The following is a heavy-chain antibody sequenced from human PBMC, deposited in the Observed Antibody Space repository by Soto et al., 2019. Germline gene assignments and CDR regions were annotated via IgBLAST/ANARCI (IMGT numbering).Heavy chain of an antibody. J-gene: IGHJ3*02. D-gene: IGHD4-17*01. V-gene: IGHV4-59*01. CDR2: IYYSGSP. Sequence: SETLSLTCTVSGASISSYYWSWIRQPPGKGLEWIGNIYYSGSPNYNPSLKSRVTISIDTSKNQFSLKLTSVTAADTAVYFCATETTVDAFDIWGQGTMVTVSS. CDR1: GASISSYY. CDR3: ATETTVDAFDI.